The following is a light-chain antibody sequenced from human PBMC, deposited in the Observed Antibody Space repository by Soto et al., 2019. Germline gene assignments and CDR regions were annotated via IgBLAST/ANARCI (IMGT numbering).Light chain of an antibody. CDR2: GNS. CDR1: SSNIGAGSD. Sequence: QAVVTQPPSVSGAPGQRVTISCTGSSSNIGAGSDVHWYQQLPGTAPELLISGNSNRPSGVPDRFSGSKSGTSASLAITGLQAEDEADYYCQSYDSSLSGVVFGGGTKVTVL. CDR3: QSYDSSLSGVV. J-gene: IGLJ3*02. V-gene: IGLV1-40*01.